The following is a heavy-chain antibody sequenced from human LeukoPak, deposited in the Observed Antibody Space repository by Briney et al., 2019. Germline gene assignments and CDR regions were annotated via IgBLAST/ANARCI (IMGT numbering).Heavy chain of an antibody. J-gene: IGHJ6*02. D-gene: IGHD6-6*01. V-gene: IGHV3-23*01. Sequence: GGSLRLSCAASGFTFGSYAMSWVRQAPGKGLEWVSAISGSGGSTYYADSVKGRFTISRDNSKNTLYLQMNSLRAEDTAVYYCAKAIAARPLNYYYYGMDVWGQGTTVTVSS. CDR1: GFTFGSYA. CDR2: ISGSGGST. CDR3: AKAIAARPLNYYYYGMDV.